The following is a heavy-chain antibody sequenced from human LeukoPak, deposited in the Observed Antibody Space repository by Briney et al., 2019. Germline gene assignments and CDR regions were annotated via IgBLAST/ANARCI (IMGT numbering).Heavy chain of an antibody. CDR3: AKEGDSSGWLGDAFDI. CDR2: ISYDGSDK. V-gene: IGHV3-30*18. CDR1: GFTFSTYG. J-gene: IGHJ3*02. D-gene: IGHD6-19*01. Sequence: PGGSLRLSCAASGFTFSTYGMHWVRQAPGKGLEWVAVISYDGSDKYYADSVKGRFTISRDNSKNTLYLQMNSLRAEDTAVYYCAKEGDSSGWLGDAFDIWGQGTMVTVSS.